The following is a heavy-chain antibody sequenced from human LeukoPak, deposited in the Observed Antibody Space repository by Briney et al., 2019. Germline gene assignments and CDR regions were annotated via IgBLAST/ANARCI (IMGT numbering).Heavy chain of an antibody. Sequence: SETLSLTCTVSGVSISNYYWSWIRQPPGRGLEWIGYIYDSGSINYNPSLKCRVSISLDTSNNQFSLKLRYVTAADTAVYYCARVGKMAPIRDWGQGTLVTVSS. CDR3: ARVGKMAPIRD. D-gene: IGHD5-24*01. V-gene: IGHV4-59*01. J-gene: IGHJ4*02. CDR1: GVSISNYY. CDR2: IYDSGSI.